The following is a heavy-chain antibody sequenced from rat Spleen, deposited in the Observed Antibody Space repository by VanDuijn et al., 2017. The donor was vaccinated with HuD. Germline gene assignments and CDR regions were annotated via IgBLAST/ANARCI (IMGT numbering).Heavy chain of an antibody. V-gene: IGHV10-5*01. J-gene: IGHJ2*01. CDR1: GFTFSNAA. CDR3: TAANPTFFDY. Sequence: VQLVESDGGLVQPGRSLKLSCAASGFTFSNAAMYWVRQAPGKGLEWVARIKTKPNNYATYFADSVKGRFTISRDDSKSMVYLQMDNLKTEDTAMYYCTAANPTFFDYWGQGVMVTVSS. D-gene: IGHD3-2*01. CDR2: IKTKPNNYAT.